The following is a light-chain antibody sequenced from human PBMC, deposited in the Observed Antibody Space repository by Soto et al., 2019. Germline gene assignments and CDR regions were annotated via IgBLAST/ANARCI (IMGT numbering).Light chain of an antibody. CDR1: QGISSY. J-gene: IGKJ4*01. Sequence: AIRITQSPSSLSASTGDRVTLTCRASQGISSYLAWYQQKPGKAPKLLIYAASTLQSGVPSRFSGSGSGTDFTLTISCLQSEDFATYSCQQLNSYPLTFGGGTKVDI. CDR2: AAS. V-gene: IGKV1-8*01. CDR3: QQLNSYPLT.